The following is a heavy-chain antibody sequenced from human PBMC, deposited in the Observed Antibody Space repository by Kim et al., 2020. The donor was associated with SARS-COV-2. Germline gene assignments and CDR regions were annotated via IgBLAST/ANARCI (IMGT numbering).Heavy chain of an antibody. J-gene: IGHJ5*02. Sequence: TANYAQKFQGRVTITADKSTSTAYMELSSLRSEDTAVYYCARKCDGPFDPWGQGTLVTVSS. D-gene: IGHD2-21*01. CDR2: TA. V-gene: IGHV1-69*06. CDR3: ARKCDGPFDP.